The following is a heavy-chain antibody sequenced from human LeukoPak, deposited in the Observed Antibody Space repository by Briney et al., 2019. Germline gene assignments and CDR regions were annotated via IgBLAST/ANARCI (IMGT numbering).Heavy chain of an antibody. CDR1: GYTFTSYG. CDR2: ISAYNGNT. V-gene: IGHV1-18*01. D-gene: IGHD3-22*01. CDR3: ARVGGTYYYDSSGYSHFDY. Sequence: ASVKVSCKASGYTFTSYGISWGRQAPGQGLEWMGWISAYNGNTNYAQKLQGRVTMTTDTSTSTAYMELRSLRSDDTAVYYCARVGGTYYYDSSGYSHFDYWGQGTLVTVSS. J-gene: IGHJ4*02.